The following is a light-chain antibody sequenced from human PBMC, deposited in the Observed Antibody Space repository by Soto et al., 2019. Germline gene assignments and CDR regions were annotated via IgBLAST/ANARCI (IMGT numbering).Light chain of an antibody. CDR3: QQRSSWPFT. V-gene: IGKV3-11*01. CDR1: QSIGNY. CDR2: ATS. J-gene: IGKJ3*01. Sequence: EIVMTQSPATLSVSPGEGATLSCRASQSIGNYLAWYQQKPGQAPRLLIYATSNRATGIPARFSGSGSGTDFTLTISSLEPEDFAAYYCQQRSSWPFTFGPGTKVAIK.